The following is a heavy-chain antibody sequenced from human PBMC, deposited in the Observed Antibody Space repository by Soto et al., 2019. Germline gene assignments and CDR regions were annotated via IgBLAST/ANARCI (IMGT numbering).Heavy chain of an antibody. V-gene: IGHV3-23*01. CDR1: EFSFSSYA. D-gene: IGHD3-3*01. Sequence: LRLSCVASEFSFSSYAMSWVRQAPGRGLEWVSAISGGGGDSYYADSVKGRFTISRDNSKNTLYLQMNSLGAEDTAVYYCATVPFLTYHHFWSGYFGFWGQGTLVTVSS. CDR3: ATVPFLTYHHFWSGYFGF. J-gene: IGHJ4*02. CDR2: ISGGGGDS.